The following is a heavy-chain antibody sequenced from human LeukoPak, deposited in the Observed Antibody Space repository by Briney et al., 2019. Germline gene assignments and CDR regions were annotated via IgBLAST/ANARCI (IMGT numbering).Heavy chain of an antibody. CDR3: ARDPGLGVVVPLYYYYYGMDV. D-gene: IGHD2-2*01. V-gene: IGHV1-18*01. CDR1: GYTFTSYG. CDR2: ISAYNGNS. J-gene: IGHJ6*02. Sequence: ASVKVSCKASGYTFTSYGISWVRQATGQGLEWMGWISAYNGNSNYAQKLQGRVTMTTDTSTSTAYMELRSLRSDDTAVYYCARDPGLGVVVPLYYYYYGMDVWGQGTTVTVSS.